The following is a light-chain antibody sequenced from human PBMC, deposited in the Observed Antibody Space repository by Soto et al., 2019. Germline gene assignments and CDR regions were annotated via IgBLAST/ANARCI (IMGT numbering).Light chain of an antibody. CDR2: TKD. Sequence: QSVLTQPPSASGTPGQRVTISCSGSSSNIGTNAVNWYQQLPRTAPKLLIYTKDQRPSGVPDRFSGSRSSTSASLAISGLQSEDEADYYCAAWDDSLNGPVFGGGTKLTVL. CDR1: SSNIGTNA. J-gene: IGLJ2*01. CDR3: AAWDDSLNGPV. V-gene: IGLV1-44*01.